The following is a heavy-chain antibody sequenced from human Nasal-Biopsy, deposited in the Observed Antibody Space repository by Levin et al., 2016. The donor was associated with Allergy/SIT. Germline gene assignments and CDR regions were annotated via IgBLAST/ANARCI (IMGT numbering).Heavy chain of an antibody. Sequence: ESLKISCSASGFTFSTYAMHWVRQAPGKGLEYVSAISNNGGSTYYADSVKDRFTISRDNSKNTLYLQMSSLRAEDMAVYYCVKGYCGTTSCPRAIPFDYWGQGALVTVSS. CDR2: ISNNGGST. CDR1: GFTFSTYA. J-gene: IGHJ4*02. D-gene: IGHD2-2*01. V-gene: IGHV3-64D*06. CDR3: VKGYCGTTSCPRAIPFDY.